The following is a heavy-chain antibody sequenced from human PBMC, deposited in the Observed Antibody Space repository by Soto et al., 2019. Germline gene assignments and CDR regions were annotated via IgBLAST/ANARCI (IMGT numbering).Heavy chain of an antibody. CDR1: GGSISGYY. CDR2: IYSDGTT. Sequence: QVQLQESGPGLVKPSETLSLTCIVSGGSISGYYWSWIRQPAGKELEWIGRIYSDGTTNYNPSLKGRSTMSVDTSKKQISLKLTSVTAADTAMYYCARDRGYRSGSFGSWGQGVLVTVSS. CDR3: ARDRGYRSGSFGS. J-gene: IGHJ5*02. V-gene: IGHV4-4*07. D-gene: IGHD5-18*01.